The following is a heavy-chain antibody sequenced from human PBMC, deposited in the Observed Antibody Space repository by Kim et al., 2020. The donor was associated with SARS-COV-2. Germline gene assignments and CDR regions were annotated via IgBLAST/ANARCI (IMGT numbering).Heavy chain of an antibody. CDR1: GGSNSTYY. J-gene: IGHJ5*02. CDR3: ARGFRSGTIFGVVIMFDP. D-gene: IGHD3-3*01. CDR2: VYYSGTT. V-gene: IGHV4-59*01. Sequence: SETLSLTCTVSGGSNSTYYWSWIRQPPGKELEYIGYVYYSGTTNYNPSLKSRVSISVDTSKNQFSLKLSSVTAADTAVYYCARGFRSGTIFGVVIMFDPWGQGTLVTVSS.